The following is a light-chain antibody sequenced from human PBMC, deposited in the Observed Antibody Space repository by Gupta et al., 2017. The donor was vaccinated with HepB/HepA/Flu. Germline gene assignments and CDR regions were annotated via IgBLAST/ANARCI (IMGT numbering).Light chain of an antibody. CDR2: DVS. V-gene: IGLV2-11*01. CDR3: CSYPGSCV. J-gene: IGLJ1*01. Sequence: QSALTQPRSVSGSPGQSVTISCTGTSSDVGGYNYVSWYQQHPGKAPKLMIYDVSKRPSGVPDRFSGSKSGNTASLTISGLQAEDEADYYCCSYPGSCVFGTGTKVTVL. CDR1: SSDVGGYNY.